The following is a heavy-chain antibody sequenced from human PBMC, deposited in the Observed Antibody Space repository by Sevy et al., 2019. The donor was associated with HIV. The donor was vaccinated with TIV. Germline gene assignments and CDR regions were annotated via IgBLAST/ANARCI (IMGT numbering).Heavy chain of an antibody. CDR2: IKQDGSEQ. D-gene: IGHD4-17*01. V-gene: IGHV3-7*04. Sequence: GGSLRLSCAASGFTFSSYWMSWVRQAPGKGLEWVANIKQDGSEQYYVDSVKGRFTISRDNAKNSLYLQMNSLRAEDTAVYYCARGYGDYVWDAFDIWGQGTMVTVSS. CDR1: GFTFSSYW. J-gene: IGHJ3*02. CDR3: ARGYGDYVWDAFDI.